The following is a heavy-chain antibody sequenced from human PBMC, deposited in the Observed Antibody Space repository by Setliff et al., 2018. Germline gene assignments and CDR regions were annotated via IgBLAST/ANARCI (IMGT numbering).Heavy chain of an antibody. CDR2: IYHDGNS. D-gene: IGHD6-6*01. CDR3: ARGRNVAARLLDS. V-gene: IGHV4-4*02. CDR1: GVSINSLSW. Sequence: SETLSLTCAVSGVSINSLSWWSWVRQSPGKGLEWIGEIYHDGNSNFNPSVHYSPSLKSRVTMSIDKSNNQFSLKVTSVTAADTGIYYCARGRNVAARLLDSWGQGARVTVSS. J-gene: IGHJ4*02.